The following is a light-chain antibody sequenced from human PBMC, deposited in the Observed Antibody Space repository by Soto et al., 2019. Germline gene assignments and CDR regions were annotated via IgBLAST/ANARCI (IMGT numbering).Light chain of an antibody. J-gene: IGKJ1*01. CDR2: WAS. Sequence: DIVMTQSPDSLAVSLGERATINCKSSQTLLYGANNKNYLVWYQQKPGQPPKLLFYWASTRESGVPDRFSGSGSGADFTLTISSLQAEDVAVYYCQQYYTTPWTFGQGTKVEIK. CDR3: QQYYTTPWT. V-gene: IGKV4-1*01. CDR1: QTLLYGANNKNY.